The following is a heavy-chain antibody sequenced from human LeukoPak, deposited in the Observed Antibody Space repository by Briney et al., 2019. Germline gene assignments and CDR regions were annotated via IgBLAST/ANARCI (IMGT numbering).Heavy chain of an antibody. J-gene: IGHJ4*02. CDR1: GFTFSSYW. D-gene: IGHD2-15*01. CDR3: ASAHCSGGSCYGDY. V-gene: IGHV3-7*01. CDR2: IKQDGSEK. Sequence: PGGSLRLSCAASGFTFSSYWMSWVRQAPGKGLEWVANIKQDGSEKYYVDSVKGRFTISRDNAKNSLYLQMNSLRAEDTAVYYCASAHCSGGSCYGDYWGQGTLVTVSS.